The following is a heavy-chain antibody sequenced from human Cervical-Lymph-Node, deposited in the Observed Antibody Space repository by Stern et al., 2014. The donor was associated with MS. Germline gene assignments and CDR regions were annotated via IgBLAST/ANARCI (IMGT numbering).Heavy chain of an antibody. V-gene: IGHV1-46*03. CDR1: GYTFIDYY. D-gene: IGHD1-26*01. CDR2: INLSDGAT. Sequence: VQSGAEVKKPGASVTVSCRTSGYTFIDYYIHWVRQAPGQGLEWMGIINLSDGATTYAQKFQGRVTMTRDTSTNTAYMQLGSLTSEDTAVFFCAREGADNDAFDVWGQGTMVTVSS. CDR3: AREGADNDAFDV. J-gene: IGHJ3*01.